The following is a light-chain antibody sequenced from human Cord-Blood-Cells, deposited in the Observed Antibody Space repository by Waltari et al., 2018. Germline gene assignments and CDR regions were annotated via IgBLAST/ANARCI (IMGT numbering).Light chain of an antibody. CDR3: QAWDSSTVV. Sequence: SYELTQPPSVSVSPGQTASITCSADKLGDKYACWYQQKPLQSPVLVIYQDSKRPSGIPGRFSGSNSGTTATLTISGTQAMDEADYYCQAWDSSTVVFGGGTKLTVL. CDR1: KLGDKY. V-gene: IGLV3-1*01. J-gene: IGLJ2*01. CDR2: QDS.